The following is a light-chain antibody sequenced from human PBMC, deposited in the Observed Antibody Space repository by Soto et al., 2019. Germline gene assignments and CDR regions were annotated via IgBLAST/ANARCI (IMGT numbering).Light chain of an antibody. CDR1: SGSVTKSYY. CDR2: STD. Sequence: QTVVTQEPSFSVSPGGTVTLTCGLNSGSVTKSYYPIWYQQTPGQAPRTVVYSTDIRSSGVPDRFSGSIVGNKAALTITGAQADDESDCDCVLYFSSGISMFGGGTQLTVL. CDR3: VLYFSSGISM. J-gene: IGLJ3*02. V-gene: IGLV8-61*01.